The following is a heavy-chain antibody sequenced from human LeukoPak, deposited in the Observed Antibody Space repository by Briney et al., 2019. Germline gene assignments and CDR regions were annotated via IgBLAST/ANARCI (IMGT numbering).Heavy chain of an antibody. CDR3: AKVGGSYGSGSYSDFDY. V-gene: IGHV3-23*01. J-gene: IGHJ4*02. CDR1: GFTFSSYA. D-gene: IGHD3-10*01. CDR2: ISGSGGST. Sequence: GGSLRLSCATSGFTFSSYAMSWVRQAPGKGLEWVSAISGSGGSTYYADSVKGRFTISRDNSKNTLYLQMNSLRAEDTAVYYCAKVGGSYGSGSYSDFDYWGQGTLVTVSS.